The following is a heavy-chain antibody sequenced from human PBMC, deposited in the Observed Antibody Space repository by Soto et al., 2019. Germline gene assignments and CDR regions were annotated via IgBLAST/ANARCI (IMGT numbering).Heavy chain of an antibody. V-gene: IGHV1-2*02. CDR2: INPNSGGT. CDR1: GYTFTAYY. J-gene: IGHJ6*02. D-gene: IGHD1-20*01. CDR3: ARKRAITGTPYYYYGMDV. Sequence: ASVKVSCTASGYTFTAYYMHWVRPAPGQGLEWMGWINPNSGGTNYAQKFQGRVTMTRDTSISTAYMELSRLRPDDTAVYYCARKRAITGTPYYYYGMDVWGQGTTVTVSS.